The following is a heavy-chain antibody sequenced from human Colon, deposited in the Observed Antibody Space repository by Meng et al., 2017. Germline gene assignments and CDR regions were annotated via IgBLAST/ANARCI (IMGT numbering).Heavy chain of an antibody. V-gene: IGHV1-69*06. D-gene: IGHD6-19*01. CDR3: ARPRDSNGWYGEWYFDL. CDR2: IIPIFGTA. J-gene: IGHJ2*01. CDR1: GCTFSSYA. Sequence: SVKVSCKASGCTFSSYAISWVRQAPGQGLEWMGGIIPIFGTANYAQKFQGRVTITADKSTSTAYMELSSLRSEDTAVYYCARPRDSNGWYGEWYFDLWGRGTLVTVSS.